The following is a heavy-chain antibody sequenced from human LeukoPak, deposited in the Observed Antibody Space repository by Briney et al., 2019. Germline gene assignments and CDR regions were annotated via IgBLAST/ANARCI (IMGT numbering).Heavy chain of an antibody. CDR2: ISGSGGST. Sequence: GGSLRLSCAASGFTFSSYAMSWVRQAPGKGLEWVSAISGSGGSTYYADSVKGRFTISRDNSKNTLYLQMNSLRAEDTAVYYCAKDFHYYDSSGYYRHPYYFDYWGQGTLVTVSS. CDR1: GFTFSSYA. D-gene: IGHD3-22*01. J-gene: IGHJ4*02. CDR3: AKDFHYYDSSGYYRHPYYFDY. V-gene: IGHV3-23*01.